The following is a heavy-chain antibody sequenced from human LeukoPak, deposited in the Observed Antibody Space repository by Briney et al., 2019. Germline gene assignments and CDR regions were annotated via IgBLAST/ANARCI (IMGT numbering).Heavy chain of an antibody. D-gene: IGHD1-7*01. CDR1: GDAISSGTYY. Sequence: SQTLSLTCTGTGDAISSGTYYWSWIQQPAGKGLEWIGRIFTTGSTNYNPSLKSRVAISIYTSKNQFSLKLSSVTVADTAVYYCARDRLGTYWYFDLWGRGTLVTVSA. J-gene: IGHJ2*01. CDR3: ARDRLGTYWYFDL. CDR2: IFTTGST. V-gene: IGHV4-61*02.